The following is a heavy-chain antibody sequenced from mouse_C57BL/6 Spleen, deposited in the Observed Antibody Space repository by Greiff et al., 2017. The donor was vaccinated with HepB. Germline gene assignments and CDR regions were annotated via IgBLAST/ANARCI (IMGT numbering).Heavy chain of an antibody. CDR2: INPGSGGT. Sequence: QVQLQQPGAELVRPGTSVKVSCKASGYAFTNYLIEWVKQRPGQGLEWIGVINPGSGGTNYNEKFKGKATLTADKSSSTAYMQLSSLTSEDSAVYFCARMGTTVDGFAYWGQGTLVTVSA. J-gene: IGHJ3*01. D-gene: IGHD1-1*01. CDR1: GYAFTNYL. CDR3: ARMGTTVDGFAY. V-gene: IGHV1-54*01.